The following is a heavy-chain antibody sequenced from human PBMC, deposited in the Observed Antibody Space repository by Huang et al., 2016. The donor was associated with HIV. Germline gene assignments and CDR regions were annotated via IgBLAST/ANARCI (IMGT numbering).Heavy chain of an antibody. CDR3: TTDLDSSGPK. CDR2: IKRKPDGGTT. Sequence: EVQLVESGGALVKPGGSLRLSCAASGFTFSNAWMSWVRQAPGKGREWVGRIKRKPDGGTTDYAAPVKGRFTISRDDSKNTLYLQMKSLKTEDTAVYYCTTDLDSSGPKWGQGTLVTVSS. CDR1: GFTFSNAW. D-gene: IGHD3-22*01. J-gene: IGHJ4*02. V-gene: IGHV3-15*02.